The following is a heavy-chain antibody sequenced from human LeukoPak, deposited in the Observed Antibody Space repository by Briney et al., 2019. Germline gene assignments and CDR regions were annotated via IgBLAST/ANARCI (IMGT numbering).Heavy chain of an antibody. CDR1: GYTFTSYD. V-gene: IGHV1-8*01. CDR3: ARVQYSSSWYRGGWFDP. J-gene: IGHJ5*02. Sequence: ASVKVSCKASGYTFTSYDINWVRQATGQGLEWMGWMNPNSGNTGYAQKFQGRVTMTRNTSISTAYMELSSLRSEDTAVYYCARVQYSSSWYRGGWFDPWGQGTLVTVSS. D-gene: IGHD6-13*01. CDR2: MNPNSGNT.